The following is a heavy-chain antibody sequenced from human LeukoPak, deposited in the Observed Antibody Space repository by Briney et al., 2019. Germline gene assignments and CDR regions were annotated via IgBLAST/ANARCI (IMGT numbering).Heavy chain of an antibody. D-gene: IGHD6-13*01. Sequence: QPGGSLRLSCAASGFTFSSYGMHWVRQAPGKGLEWVAVIWYDGSNKYYADSVKGRFTISRDNSKNTLYLQMNSLRAEDTAVYYCARAKRQQLFDYWGQGTLVTVSS. CDR1: GFTFSSYG. J-gene: IGHJ4*02. CDR2: IWYDGSNK. CDR3: ARAKRQQLFDY. V-gene: IGHV3-33*01.